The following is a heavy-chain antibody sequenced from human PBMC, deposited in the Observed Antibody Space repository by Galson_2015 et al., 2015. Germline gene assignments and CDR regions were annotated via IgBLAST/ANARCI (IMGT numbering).Heavy chain of an antibody. V-gene: IGHV2-5*01. Sequence: PALVTPPPTLTLPCALSGFSLTTNGEGVGWIRQPPGKALEWLALIYWTDPQRYSPSLKSRLTITKATSQDQVVLTMTNVDPLDTATYYCARIHQQMGLGIDHWGRGILVTVSS. CDR1: GFSLTTNGEG. D-gene: IGHD5-24*01. J-gene: IGHJ4*02. CDR3: ARIHQQMGLGIDH. CDR2: IYWTDPQ.